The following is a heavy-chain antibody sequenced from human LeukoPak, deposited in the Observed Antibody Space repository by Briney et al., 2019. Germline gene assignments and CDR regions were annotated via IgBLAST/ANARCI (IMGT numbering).Heavy chain of an antibody. D-gene: IGHD4-17*01. CDR3: AREIGYGDLDAFDI. V-gene: IGHV3-53*01. Sequence: GGSLRLSCAASGFTVSSNYMSWVRQAPGKGLEWVSVIYSGGSTYYADSVKGRFTISRDNSKNTLYLQMNSLRAEDTAVYYCAREIGYGDLDAFDIWGQGTMVTVSS. J-gene: IGHJ3*02. CDR1: GFTVSSNY. CDR2: IYSGGST.